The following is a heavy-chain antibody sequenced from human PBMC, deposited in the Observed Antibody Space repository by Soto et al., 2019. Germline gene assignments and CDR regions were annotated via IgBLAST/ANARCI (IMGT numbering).Heavy chain of an antibody. Sequence: PVGSLRLSCAASGFTFSNAWMSWVRQAPGKGLEWVGRIKSKTDGGTTDYAAPVKGRFTISRDDSKNTLYLQMNSLKTEDTAVYYCTTDIVVVPAAIGGMFDYWGQGTLVTVPS. CDR3: TTDIVVVPAAIGGMFDY. CDR2: IKSKTDGGTT. J-gene: IGHJ4*02. CDR1: GFTFSNAW. D-gene: IGHD2-2*01. V-gene: IGHV3-15*01.